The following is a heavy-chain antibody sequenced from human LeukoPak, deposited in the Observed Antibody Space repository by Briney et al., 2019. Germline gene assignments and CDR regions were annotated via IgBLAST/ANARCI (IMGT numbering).Heavy chain of an antibody. CDR1: GFTFSSYS. Sequence: GGSLRLSCAASGFTFSSYSMNWVRQAPGKGLEWVSSISSSSRYIYYADSVKGRFTISRDNAKNSLYLQINSLRAEDTAVYYCARDPGYCSSPTCYMDWYFDLWGRGTLVTVSS. J-gene: IGHJ2*01. V-gene: IGHV3-21*01. D-gene: IGHD2-2*02. CDR3: ARDPGYCSSPTCYMDWYFDL. CDR2: ISSSSRYI.